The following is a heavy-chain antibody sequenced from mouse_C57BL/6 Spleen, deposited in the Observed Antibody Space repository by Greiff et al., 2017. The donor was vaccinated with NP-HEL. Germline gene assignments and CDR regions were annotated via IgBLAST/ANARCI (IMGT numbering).Heavy chain of an antibody. J-gene: IGHJ1*03. CDR1: GYTFTDYY. V-gene: IGHV1-26*01. Sequence: EVQLQQSGPELVKPGASVKISCKASGYTFTDYYMNWVKQSHGKSLEWIGDINPNNGGTSYNQKFKGKATLTVDKYSRTACLELRSTTSEDSAVNYCARPAHYYCSSYGYFDVWGTGTTFTVSS. CDR3: ARPAHYYCSSYGYFDV. CDR2: INPNNGGT. D-gene: IGHD1-1*01.